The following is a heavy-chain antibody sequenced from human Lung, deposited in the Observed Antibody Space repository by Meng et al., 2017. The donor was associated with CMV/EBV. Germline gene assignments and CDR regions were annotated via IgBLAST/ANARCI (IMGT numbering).Heavy chain of an antibody. Sequence: VQWVQYGGGVTKPGTSVKVSRQASGYTFTNYGITWVRQAPGQGLEWMGWINAYNGDTNYAQTLQGRVTMTTDTSTSTAYMELRSLRSDDTTVYYCARVEVGITSGDYWGQGTLVTVSS. V-gene: IGHV1-18*01. CDR2: INAYNGDT. D-gene: IGHD1-26*01. CDR1: GYTFTNYG. CDR3: ARVEVGITSGDY. J-gene: IGHJ4*02.